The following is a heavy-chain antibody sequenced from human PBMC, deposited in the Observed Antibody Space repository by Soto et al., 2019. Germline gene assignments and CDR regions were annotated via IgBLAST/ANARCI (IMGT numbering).Heavy chain of an antibody. V-gene: IGHV4-34*01. CDR2: INHSGST. CDR1: GGSFSGYY. Sequence: SETLSLTCAVYGGSFSGYYWSWIRQPPGKGLVWIGEINHSGSTNYNPSLKSRVTISVDTSKNQFSLKLSSVTAADTAVYYCAIRISSGTPRGFDPWGQGTLVTVSS. CDR3: AIRISSGTPRGFDP. D-gene: IGHD1-26*01. J-gene: IGHJ5*02.